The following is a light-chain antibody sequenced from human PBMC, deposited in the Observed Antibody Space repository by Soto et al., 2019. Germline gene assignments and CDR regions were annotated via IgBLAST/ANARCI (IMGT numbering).Light chain of an antibody. CDR2: DVS. Sequence: DIPMTQSPSTLSASVGDRVTLTFRASQNIGTWLAWYQQKPGKAPKLLIYDVSSLESGVPSRFSGSGSGTEFTLTIRSLQPEDFATYYCQQYNTYCTFAQGTKV. CDR1: QNIGTW. V-gene: IGKV1-5*01. CDR3: QQYNTYCT. J-gene: IGKJ1*01.